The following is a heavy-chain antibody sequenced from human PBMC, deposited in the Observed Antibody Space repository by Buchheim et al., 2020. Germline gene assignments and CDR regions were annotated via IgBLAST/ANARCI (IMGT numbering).Heavy chain of an antibody. J-gene: IGHJ6*02. V-gene: IGHV3-23*01. Sequence: EVQLLESGGGLVQPGGSPRLSCAASGFTFTTSPMSWVRQAPGKGLEWVSAISASGAGTSYADSVKGRFTISRDNYKNTLYLQMNSLRAEDTAVYYCAKDRATAHPAPMDVWGQGTT. CDR1: GFTFTTSP. CDR3: AKDRATAHPAPMDV. CDR2: ISASGAGT. D-gene: IGHD1-1*01.